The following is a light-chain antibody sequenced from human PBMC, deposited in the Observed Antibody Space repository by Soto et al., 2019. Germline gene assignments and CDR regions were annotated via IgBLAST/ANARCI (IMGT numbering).Light chain of an antibody. J-gene: IGLJ1*01. CDR2: EGS. Sequence: QSVLTQPASVSVSRGQSITISCTGTSSDVGSYNLVSWYQQHPGKAPKLMIYEGSKRPSGVSNRFSGSKSGNTASLTISGLQAEDEADYYCCSYAGSSTYVFGTGTKVTVL. CDR3: CSYAGSSTYV. V-gene: IGLV2-23*01. CDR1: SSDVGSYNL.